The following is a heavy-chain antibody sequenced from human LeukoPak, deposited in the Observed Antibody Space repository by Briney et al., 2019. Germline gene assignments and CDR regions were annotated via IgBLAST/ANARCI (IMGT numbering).Heavy chain of an antibody. CDR2: ISSSSSYI. V-gene: IGHV3-21*01. J-gene: IGHJ4*02. CDR1: GFTFSVYT. D-gene: IGHD5-24*01. Sequence: GGSLRISCAASGFTFSVYTMNWVRQAPGKGLEWVSSISSSSSYIYYADSVKGRFTISRDNAKNSLYLQMNSLRAEDTAVYYCARDPVPTDGYKWYYFDYWGQGTLVTVSS. CDR3: ARDPVPTDGYKWYYFDY.